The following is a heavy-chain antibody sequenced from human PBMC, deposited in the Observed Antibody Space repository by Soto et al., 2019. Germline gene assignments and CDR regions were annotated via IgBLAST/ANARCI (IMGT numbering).Heavy chain of an antibody. V-gene: IGHV1-69*13. CDR2: IIPIFGTA. Sequence: SVKVSCKASGGTFSSYAISWVRQAPGQGLEWMGGIIPIFGTANYAQKFQGRVTITADESTSTAYMELSSLRSEDTAVYYCASAFRTYYYDSSGYYYVYWGQGTLVTVSS. J-gene: IGHJ4*02. CDR3: ASAFRTYYYDSSGYYYVY. D-gene: IGHD3-22*01. CDR1: GGTFSSYA.